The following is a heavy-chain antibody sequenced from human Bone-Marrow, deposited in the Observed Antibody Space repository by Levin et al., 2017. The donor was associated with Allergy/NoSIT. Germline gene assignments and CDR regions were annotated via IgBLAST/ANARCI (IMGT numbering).Heavy chain of an antibody. D-gene: IGHD2/OR15-2a*01. CDR2: ISGSGGST. CDR3: AKDKNIPPAYYGMDV. J-gene: IGHJ6*02. Sequence: GGSLRLSCAASGFTFSSYAMSWVRQAPGKGLEWVSAISGSGGSTYYADSVKGRFTISRDNSKNTLYLQMNSLRAEDTAVYYCAKDKNIPPAYYGMDVWGQGTTVTVSS. CDR1: GFTFSSYA. V-gene: IGHV3-23*01.